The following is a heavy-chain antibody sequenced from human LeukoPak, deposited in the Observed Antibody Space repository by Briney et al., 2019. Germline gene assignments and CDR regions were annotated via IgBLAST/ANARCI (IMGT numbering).Heavy chain of an antibody. D-gene: IGHD3-10*01. J-gene: IGHJ4*02. V-gene: IGHV4-34*01. CDR1: GRSFSGYY. Sequence: PSETLSLTCAVYGRSFSGYYWSWIRQPPGKGLEWIGEINHSGSTNYNPSLKSRVTISVDTSKNQFSLKLSSVTAADTAVYYCARSGYGGVRGATFDYWGQGTLVTVSS. CDR3: ARSGYGGVRGATFDY. CDR2: INHSGST.